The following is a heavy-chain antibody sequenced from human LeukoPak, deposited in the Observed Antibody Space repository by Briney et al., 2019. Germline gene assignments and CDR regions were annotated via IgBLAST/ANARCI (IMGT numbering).Heavy chain of an antibody. D-gene: IGHD3-3*01. Sequence: GGSLRLSCAASGFTFSSYGMHWVRQAPGKGLEWVAFIRYDGSNKYYADPVKGRFTISRDNSKNTLYLQMNSLRAEDTAVYYCAKGRITIFGTVDYWGQGTLVTVSS. CDR2: IRYDGSNK. J-gene: IGHJ4*02. CDR1: GFTFSSYG. V-gene: IGHV3-30*02. CDR3: AKGRITIFGTVDY.